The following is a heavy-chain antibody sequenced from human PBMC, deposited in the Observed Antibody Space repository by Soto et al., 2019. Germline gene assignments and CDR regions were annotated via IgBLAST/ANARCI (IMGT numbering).Heavy chain of an antibody. Sequence: GASVKVSCKASGYTFTSYAMHWVRQAPGQRLEWMGWINAGNGNTKYSQRFQGRVTITRDTSASTAYMELSSLRSEDTAVYYCAIYDSLRWFDPWGQGTLVTVSS. CDR1: GYTFTSYA. J-gene: IGHJ5*02. CDR3: AIYDSLRWFDP. D-gene: IGHD3-22*01. CDR2: INAGNGNT. V-gene: IGHV1-3*01.